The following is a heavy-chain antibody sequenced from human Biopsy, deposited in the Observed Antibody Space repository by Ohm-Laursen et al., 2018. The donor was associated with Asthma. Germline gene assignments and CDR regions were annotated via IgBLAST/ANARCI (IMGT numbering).Heavy chain of an antibody. CDR2: ISYDGTNT. CDR3: ARDSPSGSDFDYYYFDY. Sequence: SLRLSCAASGFTFSSNAMHWVRQAPGKGLEWVAIISYDGTNTYYADSVKGRFTISRDNSKNTLYLQMNGLKAEDTAVYYCARDSPSGSDFDYYYFDYWGQGSLVTVSS. D-gene: IGHD5-12*01. J-gene: IGHJ4*02. V-gene: IGHV3-30-3*01. CDR1: GFTFSSNA.